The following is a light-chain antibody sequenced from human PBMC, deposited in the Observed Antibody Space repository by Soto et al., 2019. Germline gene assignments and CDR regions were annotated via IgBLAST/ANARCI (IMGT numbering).Light chain of an antibody. J-gene: IGKJ1*01. CDR1: QTVNSR. CDR2: HTS. Sequence: EIVFTQSPATPSSSPGEKATLSCRASQTVNSRLAWYQHKPGQAPRLLIYHTSNRATGIPARFSGSGSGTDFTLTISSLEPEDFAVYYCHQRQSWPRTFGQGTKVDNK. V-gene: IGKV3-11*01. CDR3: HQRQSWPRT.